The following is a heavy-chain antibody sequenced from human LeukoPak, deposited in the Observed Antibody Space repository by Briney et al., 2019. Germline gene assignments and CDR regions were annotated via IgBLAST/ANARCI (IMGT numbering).Heavy chain of an antibody. CDR1: GYSFISYW. J-gene: IGHJ4*02. V-gene: IGHV5-51*01. Sequence: GESLKISSKGSGYSFISYWIGWVRQLPGKGLEGMGIIYPGDSDTRYSPSFQGQVTISADKSSSTAYLQWSSLKASDTAMYYCARRGNYYDSSGYTYYFDYWGQGTLVTVSS. CDR2: IYPGDSDT. D-gene: IGHD3-22*01. CDR3: ARRGNYYDSSGYTYYFDY.